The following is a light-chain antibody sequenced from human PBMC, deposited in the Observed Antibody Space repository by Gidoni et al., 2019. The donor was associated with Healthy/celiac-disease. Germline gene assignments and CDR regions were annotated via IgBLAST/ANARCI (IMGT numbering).Light chain of an antibody. CDR2: DAS. Sequence: DIHMTHSPSSLSASVGDRVTITSRASQSISSYLNWYQQKPGKAPKLLIYDASSLQSGVPSRFSGSGSGTDFTLTISSLQPEDFAIYYCQQSYSTPLTFGGGTKVEIK. CDR1: QSISSY. J-gene: IGKJ4*01. CDR3: QQSYSTPLT. V-gene: IGKV1-39*01.